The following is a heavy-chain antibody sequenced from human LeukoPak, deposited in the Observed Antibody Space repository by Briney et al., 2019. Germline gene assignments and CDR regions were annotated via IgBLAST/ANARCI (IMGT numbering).Heavy chain of an antibody. Sequence: NAGGSLRLSCAASGFTFSSYSMNWVRQAPGKGLEWVSSISSSSSYIYYADSVKGRFTISRDNAKNSLYLQMNSLRAEDTAVYYCARISDCSGGSCYSRNYWGQGTLVTVSS. D-gene: IGHD2-15*01. CDR2: ISSSSSYI. CDR1: GFTFSSYS. V-gene: IGHV3-21*01. CDR3: ARISDCSGGSCYSRNY. J-gene: IGHJ4*02.